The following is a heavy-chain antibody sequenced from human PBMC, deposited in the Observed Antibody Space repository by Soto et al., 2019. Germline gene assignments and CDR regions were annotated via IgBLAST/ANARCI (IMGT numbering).Heavy chain of an antibody. CDR3: AKTYVAWANCHFGS. CDR1: GFNFNSNV. D-gene: IGHD2-15*01. V-gene: IGHV3-23*01. Sequence: PVGSLRLSCTASGFNFNSNVMSWVRQAPGKGLEWLAIIRDDGVTTYYAASVKGRFTISRDNSMNTLYLQMKSLRAEDTAVYYCAKTYVAWANCHFGSWSHGIQVTVSS. CDR2: IRDDGVTT. J-gene: IGHJ4*01.